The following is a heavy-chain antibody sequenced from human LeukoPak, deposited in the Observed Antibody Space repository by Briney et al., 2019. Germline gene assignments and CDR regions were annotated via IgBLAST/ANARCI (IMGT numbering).Heavy chain of an antibody. Sequence: GGSLRLSCAASGFTFSSYWMHWVRQAPGKGLMWVSRINSDGSITNYADSVKGRFTISRDNAKNTLYLKMNSLRAEDTAVYYGARVRATFSPHFDNWGQGTLVTVSS. CDR2: INSDGSIT. D-gene: IGHD5-12*01. V-gene: IGHV3-74*01. J-gene: IGHJ4*02. CDR1: GFTFSSYW. CDR3: ARVRATFSPHFDN.